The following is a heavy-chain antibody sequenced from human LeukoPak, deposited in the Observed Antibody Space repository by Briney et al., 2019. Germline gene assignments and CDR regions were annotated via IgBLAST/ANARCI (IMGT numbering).Heavy chain of an antibody. CDR3: SRDGLDSMGWGKIHYNLIDV. Sequence: SETLSLTCNVSGGSISSDMYYWNWIRQPAGKGLEWIGRIYSSGSTNYNPSLESRVTISVDTSKNQFYLKLSSVTAADTAVYYCSRDGLDSMGWGKIHYNLIDVWGKGTTVSISS. V-gene: IGHV4-61*02. D-gene: IGHD3-10*01. J-gene: IGHJ6*04. CDR2: IYSSGST. CDR1: GGSISSDMYY.